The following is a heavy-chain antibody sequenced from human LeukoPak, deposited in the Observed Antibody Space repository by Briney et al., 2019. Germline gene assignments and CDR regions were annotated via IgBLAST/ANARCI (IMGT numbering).Heavy chain of an antibody. Sequence: PSETLSLTCAVYGGSFSGYYWSWIRQPPGKGLEWIGEINHSGSTNYNPSLKSRVTISVDTSKNQFSLKLSSVTAADTAVYYCARGLVSYGGNRHFDYWGQGTLVTVSS. J-gene: IGHJ4*02. CDR1: GGSFSGYY. V-gene: IGHV4-34*01. D-gene: IGHD4-23*01. CDR2: INHSGST. CDR3: ARGLVSYGGNRHFDY.